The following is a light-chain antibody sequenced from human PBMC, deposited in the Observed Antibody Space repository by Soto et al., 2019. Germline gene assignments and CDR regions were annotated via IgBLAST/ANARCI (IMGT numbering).Light chain of an antibody. J-gene: IGKJ1*01. V-gene: IGKV2-28*01. CDR2: LGS. CDR3: MQALQTPRT. CDR1: QSLLHSNGYNY. Sequence: EIVMTQSPLSLPVTPGEPASISCRSSQSLLHSNGYNYLDWYLQKPGQSPQLLIYLGSNRASGVPDRFSGSGSGTDFTLKISRVEAEDVGVYYCMQALQTPRTFGQGTMV.